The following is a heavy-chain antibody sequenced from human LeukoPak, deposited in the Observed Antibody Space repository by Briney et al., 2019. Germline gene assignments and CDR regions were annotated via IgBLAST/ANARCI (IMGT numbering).Heavy chain of an antibody. CDR2: ISYDGSNK. CDR3: ASSLITMVREPSH. CDR1: GFTFSSYA. D-gene: IGHD3-10*01. V-gene: IGHV3-30*04. J-gene: IGHJ4*02. Sequence: PGRSLRLSCAASGFTFSSYAMHWVRQAPGKGLEWVAVISYDGSNKYYADSVKGRFTISRDNSKNTLYLQMNSLRAEDTAVYYCASSLITMVREPSHWGQGTLVTVSS.